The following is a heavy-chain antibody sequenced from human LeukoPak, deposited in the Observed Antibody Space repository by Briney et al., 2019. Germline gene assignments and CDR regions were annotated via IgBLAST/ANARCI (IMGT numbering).Heavy chain of an antibody. CDR2: INHSGST. D-gene: IGHD6-19*01. Sequence: SETLSLTCAVYGGSFSGYYWSWIRQPPGKGLEWIGEINHSGSTNYNPSLKSRVTISVDTSKNQFSLKLSSVTAADTAVYYCARVRYSSGWSPFDYWGQGTLVTVSS. V-gene: IGHV4-34*01. J-gene: IGHJ4*02. CDR1: GGSFSGYY. CDR3: ARVRYSSGWSPFDY.